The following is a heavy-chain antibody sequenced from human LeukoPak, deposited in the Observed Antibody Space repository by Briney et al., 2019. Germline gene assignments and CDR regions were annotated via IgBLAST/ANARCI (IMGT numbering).Heavy chain of an antibody. V-gene: IGHV5-51*01. CDR2: IYPGDSDT. Sequence: GESLRISCKGSGYSFTSYWIGWVRQMPGKGLEWMGIIYPGDSDTRYSPSFQGQVTISADKSISTAYLQWSSLKASDTAMYYCARRDYDILAGYLYYFDYWGQGTLVTVSS. D-gene: IGHD3-9*01. CDR3: ARRDYDILAGYLYYFDY. CDR1: GYSFTSYW. J-gene: IGHJ4*02.